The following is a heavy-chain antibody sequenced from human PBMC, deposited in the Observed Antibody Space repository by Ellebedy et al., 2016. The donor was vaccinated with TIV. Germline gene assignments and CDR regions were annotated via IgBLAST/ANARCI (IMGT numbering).Heavy chain of an antibody. J-gene: IGHJ4*02. CDR3: ARDFTGSGRFFDS. CDR2: MKGDGSSA. CDR1: GFTFSSYW. V-gene: IGHV3-74*01. Sequence: GGSLRLSCAASGFTFSSYWMYWVRQAPGKGLVWVSRMKGDGSSASYADSVKGRFTISSDNAKNTLFLQMNSLRAEDTAIYYCARDFTGSGRFFDSWGQGTLVTVSS. D-gene: IGHD3-10*01.